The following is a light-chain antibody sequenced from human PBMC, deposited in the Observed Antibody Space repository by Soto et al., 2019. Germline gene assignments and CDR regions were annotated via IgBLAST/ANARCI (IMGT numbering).Light chain of an antibody. V-gene: IGKV3-11*01. CDR1: QRISNY. J-gene: IGKJ4*01. CDR3: QQGGSWPPT. CDR2: GAS. Sequence: EIALTQSPPTLSLSPGERAALSCRASQRISNYLAWYQQKPGQAPRRLIYGASNRATGIPARFSGTGSGTDFTLTSSSLEPEDFGVYYCQQGGSWPPTFGGGT.